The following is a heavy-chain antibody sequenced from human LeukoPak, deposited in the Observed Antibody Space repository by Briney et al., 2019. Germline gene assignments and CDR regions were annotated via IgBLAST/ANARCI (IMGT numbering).Heavy chain of an antibody. CDR3: ARDPGNGFIDY. J-gene: IGHJ4*02. V-gene: IGHV4-61*01. Sequence: PSGTLSLTCTVSGGSVSSGSYYWSWIRQPPGKGLGWIGYIYYSGSTNYNPSLKSRVTISVDTSKNQFSLRLSSVTAADTAVHYCARDPGNGFIDYWGQGTLVTVSS. CDR2: IYYSGST. CDR1: GGSVSSGSYY. D-gene: IGHD1-1*01.